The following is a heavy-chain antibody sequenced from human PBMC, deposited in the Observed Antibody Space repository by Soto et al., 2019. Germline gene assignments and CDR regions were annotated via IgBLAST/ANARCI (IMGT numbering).Heavy chain of an antibody. J-gene: IGHJ6*02. D-gene: IGHD2-2*01. V-gene: IGHV3-23*01. CDR2: ISGSGGNT. CDR3: AKGIVVVPAAAVYGMDV. CDR1: GFTFSSYA. Sequence: GGSLRLSCAASGFTFSSYAMSWVRQAPGKGLEWVSGISGSGGNTYYADSVKGRFTISSDNSKNTLYLQMNSLRAEDTAVYYCAKGIVVVPAAAVYGMDVWGQGTTVTVSS.